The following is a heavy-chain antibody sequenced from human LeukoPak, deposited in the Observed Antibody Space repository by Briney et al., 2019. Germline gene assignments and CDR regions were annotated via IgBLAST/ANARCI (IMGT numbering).Heavy chain of an antibody. CDR2: ISAYNGNT. CDR3: AKDLDLTTVTTLGLFHYYGMDV. V-gene: IGHV1-18*01. CDR1: GYTFTSYG. Sequence: ASVKVSCKASGYTFTSYGISWVRQAPGQGLEWMGWISAYNGNTNYAQKLQGRVTMTTDTSTSTAYMELRSLRSDDTAVYYCAKDLDLTTVTTLGLFHYYGMDVWGQGTTVTVSS. J-gene: IGHJ6*02. D-gene: IGHD4-17*01.